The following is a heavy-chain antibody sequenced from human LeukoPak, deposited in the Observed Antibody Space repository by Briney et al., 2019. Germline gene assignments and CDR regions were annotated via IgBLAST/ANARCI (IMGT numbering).Heavy chain of an antibody. D-gene: IGHD6-19*01. J-gene: IGHJ4*02. Sequence: PGGSLRLSCAASGVTFSSYVMSWVRQVPGKGLEWVSGISGPGRSTYYADSVKGRFTISRDNSKNTLYLQMNSLRAEDTAVYYCARELAVAGTGYFDYWGQGTLVTVSS. CDR3: ARELAVAGTGYFDY. CDR2: ISGPGRST. CDR1: GVTFSSYV. V-gene: IGHV3-23*01.